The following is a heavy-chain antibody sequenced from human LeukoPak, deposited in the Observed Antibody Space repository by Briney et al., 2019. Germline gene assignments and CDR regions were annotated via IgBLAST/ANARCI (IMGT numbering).Heavy chain of an antibody. J-gene: IGHJ3*02. CDR2: INHSGST. V-gene: IGHV4-34*01. D-gene: IGHD5-18*01. CDR1: GGSFSGYY. Sequence: KPSETLSLTCAVYGGSFSGYYWSWIRQPPGKGLEWIGEINHSGSTNYNPSLESRVTISVDTSKNQFSLKLSSVTAADTAVYYCARGKDTAMGTAFDIWGQGTMVTVSS. CDR3: ARGKDTAMGTAFDI.